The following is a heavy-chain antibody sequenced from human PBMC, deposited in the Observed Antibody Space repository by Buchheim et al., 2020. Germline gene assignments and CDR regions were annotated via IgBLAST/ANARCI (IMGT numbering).Heavy chain of an antibody. Sequence: QVQLQESGPGLVKPSETLSLTCIVSGGSFSGHYWSWIRQPPGKGLGWLGHIYYTGTTNYNPSLNSRVAISLDRSKNQFSLKVNSVTAVDTAVYYCARTPVGGWGKIDYWGQGTL. J-gene: IGHJ4*02. CDR1: GGSFSGHY. CDR3: ARTPVGGWGKIDY. CDR2: IYYTGTT. V-gene: IGHV4-59*11. D-gene: IGHD2-8*02.